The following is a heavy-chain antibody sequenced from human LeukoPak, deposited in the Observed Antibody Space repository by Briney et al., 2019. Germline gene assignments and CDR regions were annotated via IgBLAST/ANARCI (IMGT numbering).Heavy chain of an antibody. CDR3: AKDYYYDSSAFDI. CDR2: ISGSGGST. Sequence: GGSLRLSCAAPGFTFSSYAMSWVRRAPGKGLEWVSAISGSGGSTYYADSVKGRFTISRDNSKNTLYLQMNSLRAEDTAVYYCAKDYYYDSSAFDIWGQGTMVTVSS. V-gene: IGHV3-23*01. J-gene: IGHJ3*02. CDR1: GFTFSSYA. D-gene: IGHD3-22*01.